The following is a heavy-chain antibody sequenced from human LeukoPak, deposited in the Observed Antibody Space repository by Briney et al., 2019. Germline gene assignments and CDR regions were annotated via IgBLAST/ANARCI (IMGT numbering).Heavy chain of an antibody. Sequence: KPSETLSLTCTVSGGSISSYYWSWIRQPAGKGLEWIGRIYTSGSTNYNASLKSRVTMSVDTSKNQFSLKLSSVTAADTAVYYCARIVGATSRGAFDIWGQGTMVTVSS. CDR2: IYTSGST. D-gene: IGHD1-26*01. J-gene: IGHJ3*02. CDR3: ARIVGATSRGAFDI. CDR1: GGSISSYY. V-gene: IGHV4-4*07.